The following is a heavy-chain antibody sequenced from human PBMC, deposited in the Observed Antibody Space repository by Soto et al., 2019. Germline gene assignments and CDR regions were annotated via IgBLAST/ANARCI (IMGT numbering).Heavy chain of an antibody. Sequence: PGRSLRRSCVASGLTFSNHVMHWVCPAPGKGLEWLAVISYDETNYHYVESVKGRFTISRDNSKNALYLQMNRPRPEDTAVYRCAKDLTSTISDYGMDVWGQGTTVTVYS. J-gene: IGHJ6*02. CDR2: ISYDETNY. CDR1: GLTFSNHV. V-gene: IGHV3-30*18. D-gene: IGHD2-21*01. CDR3: AKDLTSTISDYGMDV.